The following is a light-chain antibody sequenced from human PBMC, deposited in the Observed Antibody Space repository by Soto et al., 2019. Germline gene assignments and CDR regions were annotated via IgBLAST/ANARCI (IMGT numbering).Light chain of an antibody. Sequence: QSVLTQPPSASGSPGQSVTISCTGTSSDVGGYNYVSWYQQHPGKAPKLMIYEVSKRPSGVPDRFSGSKSGNTASLTVSGLQAEDDADYYCSSYAGSTSWLFGTGTKVTVL. CDR2: EVS. CDR1: SSDVGGYNY. V-gene: IGLV2-8*01. CDR3: SSYAGSTSWL. J-gene: IGLJ1*01.